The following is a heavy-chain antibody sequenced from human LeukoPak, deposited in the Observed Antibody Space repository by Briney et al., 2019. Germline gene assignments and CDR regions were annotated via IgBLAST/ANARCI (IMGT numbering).Heavy chain of an antibody. CDR3: ARDRGGDAGIDY. D-gene: IGHD2-21*02. J-gene: IGHJ4*02. Sequence: GGSLRLSCAASGFTFSNAWMNWVRQAPGKGLEWVSSISSSSYIYYADSVKGRFTISRDNAKNSLYLQMNSLRAEDTAVYYCARDRGGDAGIDYWGQGTLVTVSS. V-gene: IGHV3-69-1*01. CDR1: GFTFSNAW. CDR2: ISSSSYI.